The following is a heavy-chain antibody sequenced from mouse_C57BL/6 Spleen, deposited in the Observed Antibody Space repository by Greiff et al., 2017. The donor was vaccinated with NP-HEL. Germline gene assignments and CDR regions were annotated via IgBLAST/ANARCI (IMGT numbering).Heavy chain of an antibody. J-gene: IGHJ2*01. V-gene: IGHV3-6*01. D-gene: IGHD3-3*01. CDR1: GYSITSGYY. CDR3: ARVGTWFDY. CDR2: ISYDGSN. Sequence: EVKLQESGPGLVKPSQSLSLTCSVTGYSITSGYYWNWIRQFPGNKLEWMGYISYDGSNNYNPSLKNRISITRDTSKNQFFLKLNSVTTEDTATYYCARVGTWFDYWGQGTTLTVSS.